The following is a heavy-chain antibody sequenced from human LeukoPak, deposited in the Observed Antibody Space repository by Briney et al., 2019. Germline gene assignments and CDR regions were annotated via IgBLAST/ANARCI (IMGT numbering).Heavy chain of an antibody. CDR1: GFIFSTYS. J-gene: IGHJ4*02. CDR2: ISSSSSSI. CDR3: ARSGYGSRWYFFDH. D-gene: IGHD6-13*01. Sequence: GGSLRLSCAASGFIFSTYSINWVRQAPGKGLEWVSHISSSSSSIYYADSVKGRFSISRDNAKNSLYLQMNSLRDEDTVVYYCARSGYGSRWYFFDHWGQGTLVTVSS. V-gene: IGHV3-48*02.